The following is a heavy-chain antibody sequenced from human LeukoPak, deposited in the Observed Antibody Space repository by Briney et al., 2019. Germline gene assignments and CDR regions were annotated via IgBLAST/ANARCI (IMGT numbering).Heavy chain of an antibody. V-gene: IGHV1-3*01. CDR2: INAGNGNT. CDR3: ARDQGLTFIAAAGPDAFDI. J-gene: IGHJ3*02. D-gene: IGHD6-13*01. CDR1: GYTFTSYA. Sequence: ASVKVSCKASGYTFTSYAMHWVRQAPGQRLEWMGWINAGNGNTKYSQKFQGRVTITRDTSASTAYMELSSLRSEDTAVYYCARDQGLTFIAAAGPDAFDIWGQGTMVTVSS.